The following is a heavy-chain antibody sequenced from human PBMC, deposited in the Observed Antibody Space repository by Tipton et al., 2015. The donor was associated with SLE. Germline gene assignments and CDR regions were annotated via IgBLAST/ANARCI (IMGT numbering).Heavy chain of an antibody. V-gene: IGHV4-59*12. Sequence: TLSLTCAVSGGSISSYYWSWIRQPPGRGLEWIGYIYYSGSTNYNPSLKSRVTISLDTSKNQFSLRLTSVTAADTAVYYCATELFRGYTSGWGPDYWGQGTLVTVSS. CDR3: ATELFRGYTSGWGPDY. J-gene: IGHJ4*02. D-gene: IGHD6-19*01. CDR1: GGSISSYY. CDR2: IYYSGST.